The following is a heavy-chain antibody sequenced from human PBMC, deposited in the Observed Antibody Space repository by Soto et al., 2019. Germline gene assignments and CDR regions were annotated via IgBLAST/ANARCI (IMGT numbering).Heavy chain of an antibody. J-gene: IGHJ5*02. CDR3: ARDWWGVDIPVDSNWFDP. Sequence: QAQLVQSGAEVEKPGASVKVSCRASGYVFTSYVISWVRQAPGQGLEWMGWVSAYNGDTNDAQKFQGRVTMTTDTLTSTAYMELGSLRSDDTAVYYCARDWWGVDIPVDSNWFDPWGQGTLVTVSS. CDR2: VSAYNGDT. V-gene: IGHV1-18*04. D-gene: IGHD5-12*01. CDR1: GYVFTSYV.